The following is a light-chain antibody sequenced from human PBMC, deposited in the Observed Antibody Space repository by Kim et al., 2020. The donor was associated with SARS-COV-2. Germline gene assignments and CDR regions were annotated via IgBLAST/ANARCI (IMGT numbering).Light chain of an antibody. CDR2: LNSDGSH. J-gene: IGLJ3*02. CDR3: QTWGAGIRV. Sequence: ASGKLTCTLSSGHISYAIAWHQQRPEKGPRYLMKLNSDGSHRKGDGIPDRFSGSSSGAERYLTISSLQSEDEADYYCQTWGAGIRVFGGGTQLTVL. V-gene: IGLV4-69*01. CDR1: SGHISYA.